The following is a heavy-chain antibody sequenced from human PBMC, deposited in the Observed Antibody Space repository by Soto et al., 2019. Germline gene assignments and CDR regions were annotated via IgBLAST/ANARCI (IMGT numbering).Heavy chain of an antibody. CDR3: VRDRNTAMDPVYYYYGMDV. CDR1: GFTFSSYG. CDR2: IWYDGSNK. D-gene: IGHD5-18*01. Sequence: QVQLVESGGGVVQPGRSLRLSCAASGFTFSSYGIHWVRQAPGKGLEWVAVIWYDGSNKYYADSVKGRFTITRDNSKNTLYLQMNSLRAEDTAVYYCVRDRNTAMDPVYYYYGMDVWGQRTTVTVSS. J-gene: IGHJ6*02. V-gene: IGHV3-33*01.